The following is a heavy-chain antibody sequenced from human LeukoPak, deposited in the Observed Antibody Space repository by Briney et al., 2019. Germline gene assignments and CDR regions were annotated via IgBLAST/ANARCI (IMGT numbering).Heavy chain of an antibody. Sequence: GGSLRLSCAASGCTFRTYWMSWVRQAPGKGLEWVGSIKKDGSEQYYMDSVKGRFTISRDNAKNSLNLEINSLRADDTAVYYCVRLFVDMAYRPFDFRGQGILVIVSS. CDR1: GCTFRTYW. CDR2: IKKDGSEQ. CDR3: VRLFVDMAYRPFDF. V-gene: IGHV3-7*01. D-gene: IGHD3-16*01. J-gene: IGHJ4*02.